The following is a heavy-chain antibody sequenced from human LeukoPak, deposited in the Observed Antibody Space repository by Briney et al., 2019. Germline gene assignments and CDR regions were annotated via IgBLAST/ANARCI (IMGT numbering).Heavy chain of an antibody. CDR2: MNPKSGNT. J-gene: IGHJ6*02. D-gene: IGHD3-10*01. CDR3: ARGRIFSGYYFGMDI. CDR1: GYSFTSYD. V-gene: IGHV1-8*01. Sequence: ASVKVSCKASGYSFTSYDVNWVRQATGQGLEWMGWMNPKSGNTGYVQKFQGRVTMTRNTSISTAYMELSSLRSEGTAVYYCARGRIFSGYYFGMDIWGQGTTVTVSS.